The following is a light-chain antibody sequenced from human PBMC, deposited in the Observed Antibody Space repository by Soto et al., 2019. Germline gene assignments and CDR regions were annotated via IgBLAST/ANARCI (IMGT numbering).Light chain of an antibody. J-gene: IGKJ3*01. CDR2: YAS. CDR3: QKYSSVPV. V-gene: IGKV3-15*01. Sequence: EVMMTQSPATLSVSPGERATLSCRASQSVGNNIAWYQQKPGQAPRLLIYYASTRVTGIPARFSGSGSGTEFTLTISSLQSEDVATYSCQKYSSVPVFGPGTKVEIK. CDR1: QSVGNN.